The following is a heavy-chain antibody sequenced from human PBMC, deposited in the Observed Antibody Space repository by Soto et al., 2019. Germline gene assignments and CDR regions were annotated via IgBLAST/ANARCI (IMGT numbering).Heavy chain of an antibody. CDR3: ARVYIDSSGYSVDY. D-gene: IGHD3-22*01. J-gene: IGHJ4*02. V-gene: IGHV4-38-2*02. CDR2: IYSTGNT. Sequence: PSETLSLTCTVSGDSIRSSSYWGWLRQPPGKGLEWIGSIYSTGNTYYNPSLNSQVTISVDTSKNQFSLKLSSVTAADTAVYYCARVYIDSSGYSVDYWGQGTLVTVSS. CDR1: GDSIRSSSY.